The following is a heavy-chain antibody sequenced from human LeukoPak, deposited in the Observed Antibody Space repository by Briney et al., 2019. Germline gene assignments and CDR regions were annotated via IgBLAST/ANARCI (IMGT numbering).Heavy chain of an antibody. CDR3: ARIASTDRYYYYYMDV. CDR2: IIPIFGTA. V-gene: IGHV1-69*05. CDR1: XGXXSXYA. Sequence: XXXAXXGXXSXYAISXVRQAPGQGLEWMGGIIPIFGTANYAQKFQGRVTITTDESTSTAYMELSSLRSEDTAVYYCARIASTDRYYYYYMDVWGKGTTVXX. J-gene: IGHJ6*03.